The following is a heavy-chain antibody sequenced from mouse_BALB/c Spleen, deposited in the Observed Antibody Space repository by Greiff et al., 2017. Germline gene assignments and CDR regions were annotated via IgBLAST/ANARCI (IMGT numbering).Heavy chain of an antibody. J-gene: IGHJ2*01. Sequence: EVKLMESGGGLVQPGGSRKLSCAASGFTFSSFGMHWVRQAPEKGLEWVAYISSGSSTIYYADTVKGRFTISRDNAKNTLYLQMSSLRSEDTAMYYCARRYGYDYFDYWGQGTTLTVSS. V-gene: IGHV5-17*02. CDR2: ISSGSSTI. D-gene: IGHD2-2*01. CDR1: GFTFSSFG. CDR3: ARRYGYDYFDY.